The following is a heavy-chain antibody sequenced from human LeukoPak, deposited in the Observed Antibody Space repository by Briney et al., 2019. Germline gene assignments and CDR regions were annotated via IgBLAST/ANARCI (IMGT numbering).Heavy chain of an antibody. CDR1: GFTFSSYC. CDR2: ISSSSSYI. CDR3: ARDLRLDY. V-gene: IGHV3-21*01. J-gene: IGHJ4*02. Sequence: GRSLRLSCAASGFTFSSYCMNWVRQAPGKGLEWVSSISSSSSYIYHADSVKGRFTISRDNAKNSLYLQMNSLRAEDTAVYYCARDLRLDYWGQGTLVTVSS.